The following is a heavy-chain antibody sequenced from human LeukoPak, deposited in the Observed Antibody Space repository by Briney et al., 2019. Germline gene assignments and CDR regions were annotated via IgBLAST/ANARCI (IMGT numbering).Heavy chain of an antibody. CDR2: IYYSGST. CDR1: GGSISSSGYY. CDR3: ARHGGQYNWNYAEGYYFDF. D-gene: IGHD1-7*01. J-gene: IGHJ4*02. V-gene: IGHV4-39*01. Sequence: SETLSLTCTVSGGSISSSGYYWGWIRQPPGKGLEWIGSIYYSGSTYYNPSLKSRVTISVDTSKNQFSLKLSSVTAADTAVYYCARHGGQYNWNYAEGYYFDFWGQGTLVTVSS.